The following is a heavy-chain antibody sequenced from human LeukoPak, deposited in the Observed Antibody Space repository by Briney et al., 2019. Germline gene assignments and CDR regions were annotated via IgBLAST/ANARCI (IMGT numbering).Heavy chain of an antibody. D-gene: IGHD3-3*01. CDR1: GGSVSIGSYY. CDR3: ARGSRKRYYDFWSGYFYFDY. Sequence: SETLSLTGTVSGGSVSIGSYYWSWIRQPPGKGLEWIGYSYYSGSTNYNPSLKSRVTISVDTSKNQFSLKLCSVTAADTAVYYCARGSRKRYYDFWSGYFYFDYWGQGTLVTVSS. CDR2: SYYSGST. J-gene: IGHJ4*02. V-gene: IGHV4-61*01.